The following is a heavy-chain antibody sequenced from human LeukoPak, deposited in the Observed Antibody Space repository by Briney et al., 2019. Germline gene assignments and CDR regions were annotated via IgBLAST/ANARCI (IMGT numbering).Heavy chain of an antibody. J-gene: IGHJ4*02. D-gene: IGHD4-17*01. CDR2: IYYSGST. V-gene: IGHV4-39*01. Sequence: SETLSLTCTVSGGSISSSSYYWGWIRQPPGKGLEWIGSIYYSGSTYYNPSLKSRVTISVDTSKNQFSLKLSSVTAADTAVYYCARGDYGEHWGQGTLVTVSS. CDR3: ARGDYGEH. CDR1: GGSISSSSYY.